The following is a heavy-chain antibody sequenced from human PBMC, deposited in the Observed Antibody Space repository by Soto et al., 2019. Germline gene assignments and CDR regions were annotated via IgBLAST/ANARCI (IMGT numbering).Heavy chain of an antibody. D-gene: IGHD1-26*01. J-gene: IGHJ3*02. CDR3: ARVGSKGTGAFDI. Sequence: ASVKVSCKSSGGTFSTYTLAWVRQAPGQGLEWMGWISAYNGNTNYAQKLQGRVTMTTDTSTSTAYMELRSLRSDDTAVYYCARVGSKGTGAFDIWGQGTMVTVSS. CDR2: ISAYNGNT. V-gene: IGHV1-18*01. CDR1: GGTFSTYT.